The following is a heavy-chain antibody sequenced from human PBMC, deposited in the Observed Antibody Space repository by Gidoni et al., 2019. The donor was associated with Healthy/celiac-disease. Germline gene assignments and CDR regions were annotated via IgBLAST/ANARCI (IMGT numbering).Heavy chain of an antibody. CDR1: GYTLTALS. Sequence: QVQPVQSGAEVKKPGASVQFSFKASGYTLTALSMHWVRQAPGKGLEWMGGFDPEDGETIYAQKYQGRVTMTEETSTDTAYMEMSSLSSEDTAVYYCGTSYSSRWYYLDYWGQGTLVTVSS. J-gene: IGHJ4*02. V-gene: IGHV1-24*01. CDR2: FDPEDGET. D-gene: IGHD6-19*01. CDR3: GTSYSSRWYYLDY.